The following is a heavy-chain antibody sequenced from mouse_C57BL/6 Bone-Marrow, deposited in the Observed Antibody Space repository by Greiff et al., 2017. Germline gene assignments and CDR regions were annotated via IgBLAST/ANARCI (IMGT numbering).Heavy chain of an antibody. CDR3: ARRYDYDWFAY. CDR1: GFTFSDYG. CDR2: ISSGSSTI. V-gene: IGHV5-17*01. D-gene: IGHD2-4*01. Sequence: EVKLMESGGGLVKPGGSLKLSCAASGFTFSDYGMHWVRQAPEKGLEWVAYISSGSSTIYYADTVKGRFTISRDNAKNTLFLQMTSLRSDDTAMYYCARRYDYDWFAYWGQGTLVTVSA. J-gene: IGHJ3*01.